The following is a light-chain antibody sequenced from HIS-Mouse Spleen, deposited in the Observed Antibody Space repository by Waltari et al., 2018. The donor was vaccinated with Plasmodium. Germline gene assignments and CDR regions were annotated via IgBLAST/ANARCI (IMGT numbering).Light chain of an antibody. V-gene: IGLV2-23*03. CDR3: CSYAGSSTFVV. J-gene: IGLJ2*01. CDR2: EGS. CDR1: RSDVGSYNL. Sequence: QSALTQPASVSGSPGQSLTISCPGTRSDVGSYNLVSWYQQHPGKAPKLMIYEGSKRPSGVSNRFSGSKSGNTASLTISGLQAEDEADYYCCSYAGSSTFVVFGGGTKLTVL.